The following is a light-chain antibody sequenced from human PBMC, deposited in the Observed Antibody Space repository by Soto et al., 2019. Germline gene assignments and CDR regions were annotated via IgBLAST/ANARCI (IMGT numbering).Light chain of an antibody. CDR2: GAS. V-gene: IGKV3-20*01. Sequence: ESVLTQSPGSLSLSPGERATLSCRASQSVSSSYLAWYQQKPGQAPRLLIYGASSRATGIPDRFSGSWSGTDFTLTISRLEPEDFAVYYCQQYGSSSWTFGQGTTVDIK. CDR3: QQYGSSSWT. CDR1: QSVSSSY. J-gene: IGKJ1*01.